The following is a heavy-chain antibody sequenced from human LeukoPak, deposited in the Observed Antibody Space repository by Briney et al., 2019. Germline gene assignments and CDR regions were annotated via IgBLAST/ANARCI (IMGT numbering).Heavy chain of an antibody. CDR1: GGSFXGYY. CDR3: ASEEAVAD. V-gene: IGHV4-34*01. D-gene: IGHD6-19*01. Sequence: SETLSLTCAVYGGSFXGYYWSWXRQPPGXGXEWIGEXXXXXXXXXXXXXKSRVXIXXDTSXXXFSLKLSSVTAADTAVYYCASEEAVADWGQGTLVTVSS. CDR2: XXXXXXX. J-gene: IGHJ4*02.